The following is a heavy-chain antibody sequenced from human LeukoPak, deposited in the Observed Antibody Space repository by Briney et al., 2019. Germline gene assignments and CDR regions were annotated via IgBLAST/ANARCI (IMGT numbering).Heavy chain of an antibody. J-gene: IGHJ5*02. Sequence: GASVKVSCKASGGTFSSYAINWVRQAPGQGLEWMGGIIPIFGTTNYAQKFQGRVTITADESTSTVYMELGSLRSEDTAVYYCARGTRGVTRLSNWFDPWGQGTLVTVSS. CDR1: GGTFSSYA. D-gene: IGHD3-10*01. CDR2: IIPIFGTT. V-gene: IGHV1-69*13. CDR3: ARGTRGVTRLSNWFDP.